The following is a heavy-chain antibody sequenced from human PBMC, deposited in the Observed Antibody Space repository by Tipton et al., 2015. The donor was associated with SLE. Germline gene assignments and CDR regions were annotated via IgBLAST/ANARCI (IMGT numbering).Heavy chain of an antibody. V-gene: IGHV4-39*02. D-gene: IGHD3-16*01. CDR2: INYSGTT. Sequence: TLSLTCSVSGASISSYYWGWIRQPPGKGLEWIGNINYSGTTYFNPSLKTRITISVDRSMVHFSLRLASVTAADTAVYYCARAIGVNYFNFWGQGILANVSP. J-gene: IGHJ4*02. CDR1: GASISSYY. CDR3: ARAIGVNYFNF.